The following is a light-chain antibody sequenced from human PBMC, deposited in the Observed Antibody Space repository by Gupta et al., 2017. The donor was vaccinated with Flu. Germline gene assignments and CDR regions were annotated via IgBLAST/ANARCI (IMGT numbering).Light chain of an antibody. J-gene: IGLJ1*01. Sequence: QSALTQPASVSGSPGQSITISCPGPSSDVGRSDSVSWYQQHPDKAPKLIIFDVTNRPSGVSSRFSGSKSGNTASLTISGLQAEDETDYYCSSYTSTSTFYVFGTGTRVTV. CDR3: SSYTSTSTFYV. CDR1: SSDVGRSDS. V-gene: IGLV2-14*03. CDR2: DVT.